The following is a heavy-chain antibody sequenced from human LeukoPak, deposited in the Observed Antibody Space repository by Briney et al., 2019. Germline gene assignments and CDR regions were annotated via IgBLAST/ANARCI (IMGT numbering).Heavy chain of an antibody. CDR2: INTNTGNP. CDR3: VRDAGRFDY. J-gene: IGHJ4*02. Sequence: LRASVKVSCKAFGYTFTSYAMNWVRQAPGQGLEWMGWINTNTGNPTYAQGFTGRFVFSLDTSVSTAYLQISSLKAEDTAVYYCVRDAGRFDYWGQGTLVTVSS. V-gene: IGHV7-4-1*02. CDR1: GYTFTSYA.